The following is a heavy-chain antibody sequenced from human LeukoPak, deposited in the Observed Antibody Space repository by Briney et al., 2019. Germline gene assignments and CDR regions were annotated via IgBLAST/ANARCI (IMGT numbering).Heavy chain of an antibody. J-gene: IGHJ5*02. CDR1: GFTFSSYS. V-gene: IGHV3-21*01. D-gene: IGHD2-2*01. CDR2: ISSMSGRYI. Sequence: PGGSLRLSCEASGFTFSSYSMTWVRQAPGKGLEWVAFISSMSGRYIYYADSVKGRFTISRDNAKNSLYLQMNSLRAEDTAVYYCARAVGYCSSTSCPRPVNWFDPWGQGTLVTVSS. CDR3: ARAVGYCSSTSCPRPVNWFDP.